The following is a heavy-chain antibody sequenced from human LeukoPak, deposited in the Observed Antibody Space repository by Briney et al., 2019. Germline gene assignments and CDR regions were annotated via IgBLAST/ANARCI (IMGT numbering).Heavy chain of an antibody. CDR2: IYYSGST. V-gene: IGHV4-59*01. CDR1: GGSISSYY. J-gene: IGHJ3*02. Sequence: PSETLSLTCTVSGGSISSYYWSWIRQPPGKGLEWIGYIYYSGSTNYNPSLKSRVTISVDTSKNQFSLKLSSVTAADTAVYYCATVGSSTTAGAFDIRGQGTMVTVSS. CDR3: ATVGSSTTAGAFDI. D-gene: IGHD2-2*01.